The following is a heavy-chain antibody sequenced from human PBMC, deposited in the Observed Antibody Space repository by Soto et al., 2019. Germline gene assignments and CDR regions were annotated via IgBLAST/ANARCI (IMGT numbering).Heavy chain of an antibody. V-gene: IGHV3-33*01. CDR3: ARDYYYDSSGYFDYYYGMDV. Sequence: GGSLRLSCAASGFTFSSYGMHWVRQAPGKGLEWVAVIWYDGSNKYYADSVKGQFTISRDNSKNTLYLQMNSLRAEDTAVYYCARDYYYDSSGYFDYYYGMDVWGQGTTVTVSS. J-gene: IGHJ6*02. CDR1: GFTFSSYG. CDR2: IWYDGSNK. D-gene: IGHD3-22*01.